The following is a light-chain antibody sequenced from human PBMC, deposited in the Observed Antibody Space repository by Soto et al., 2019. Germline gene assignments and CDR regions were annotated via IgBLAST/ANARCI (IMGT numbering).Light chain of an antibody. V-gene: IGLV2-14*01. CDR3: SSYTGSNTMV. CDR1: SSDVGAYNS. CDR2: DVS. J-gene: IGLJ2*01. Sequence: QSALTQPASVSGSPGQSITISCTGTSSDVGAYNSVSWYQQHPGKAPKLMIYDVSNRPSGVSNRFSGSKSGNTASLTISGFQAEDEADYCCSSYTGSNTMVFGGGTKVTVL.